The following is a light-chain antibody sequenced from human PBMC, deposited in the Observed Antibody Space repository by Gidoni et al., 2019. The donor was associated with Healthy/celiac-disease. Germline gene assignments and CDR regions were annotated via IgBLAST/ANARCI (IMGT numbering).Light chain of an antibody. CDR3: QQYYDIPWT. V-gene: IGKV4-1*01. CDR2: WAS. J-gene: IGKJ1*01. CDR1: QSVLYSSNNKNY. Sequence: DIVMTQSHDSLAVSLGESATINCKSSQSVLYSSNNKNYLSWYQQKPGQHPTLLVYWASTRESGVPDRFSGSGSGTDFTLTISSLQAEDVAVYYCQQYYDIPWTFGQGTKVEIK.